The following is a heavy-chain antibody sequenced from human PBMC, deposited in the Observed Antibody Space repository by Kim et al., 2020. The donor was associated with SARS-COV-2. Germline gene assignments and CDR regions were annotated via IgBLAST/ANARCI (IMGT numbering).Heavy chain of an antibody. V-gene: IGHV1-3*01. CDR3: ARDIFGDYVWGSYPDY. CDR2: INAGNGNT. CDR1: GYTFTSYA. J-gene: IGHJ4*02. Sequence: ASVKVSCKASGYTFTSYAMHWVRQAPGQRLEWMGWINAGNGNTKYSQKFQGRVTITRDTSASTAYMELSSLRSEDTAVYYCARDIFGDYVWGSYPDYWGQGTLVTVSS. D-gene: IGHD3-16*02.